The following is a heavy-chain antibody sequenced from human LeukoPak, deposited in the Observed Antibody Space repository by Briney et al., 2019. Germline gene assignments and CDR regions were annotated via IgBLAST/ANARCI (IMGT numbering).Heavy chain of an antibody. CDR2: ISSSSTYI. CDR3: ARPLYASYYYGMDV. D-gene: IGHD2-2*02. V-gene: IGHV3-21*01. CDR1: GFTFSSYS. Sequence: GGSLRLSCAASGFTFSSYSMNWVRQAPGKGLMWVTSISSSSTYIYYADSVKVRFTISRDNAKNSLYLQMNSLRAEDTAVYYCARPLYASYYYGMDVWGQGTTVTVSS. J-gene: IGHJ6*02.